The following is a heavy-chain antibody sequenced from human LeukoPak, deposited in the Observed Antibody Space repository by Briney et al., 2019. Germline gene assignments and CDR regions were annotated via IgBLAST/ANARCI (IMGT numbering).Heavy chain of an antibody. CDR2: INSDGTTT. V-gene: IGHV3-21*06. J-gene: IGHJ4*02. CDR3: LRRDSRDF. CDR1: GFAFSTYT. D-gene: IGHD3-22*01. Sequence: GGSLRLSCAACGFAFSTYTMNWARQAPGKGLEWVASINSDGTTTHYAFSVKGRFTISRDNAQNVLYLQMNGLRGDDAALYYCLRRDSRDFWGQGTLVTVSS.